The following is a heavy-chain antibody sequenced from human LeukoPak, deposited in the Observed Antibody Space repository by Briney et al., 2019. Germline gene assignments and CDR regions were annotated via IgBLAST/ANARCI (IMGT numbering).Heavy chain of an antibody. J-gene: IGHJ6*03. CDR2: INDSGST. CDR3: ARSLRRYCSSTSCYPYYYYYMDV. CDR1: GGSFSGYY. D-gene: IGHD2-2*01. Sequence: SETPSLTCAVYGGSFSGYYWSWIRQPPGKGLEWIGEINDSGSTNYNPSLESRVTISVDTSKNQFSLKLSSVTAADTAVYYCARSLRRYCSSTSCYPYYYYYMDVWGKGTMVTVSS. V-gene: IGHV4-34*01.